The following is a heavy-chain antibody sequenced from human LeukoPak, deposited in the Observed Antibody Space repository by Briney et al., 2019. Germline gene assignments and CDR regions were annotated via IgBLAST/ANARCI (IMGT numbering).Heavy chain of an antibody. D-gene: IGHD3-3*01. Sequence: PSETLSLTCTVSGGSISSSSYYWGWIRQPPGKGLEWIGSIYYSWSTYYNPSLKSRLTISVATSKNQFSLKLSSVTDAATAVYSCARSWTVLREFDYWRKGTLVTVSS. J-gene: IGHJ4*02. CDR2: IYYSWST. CDR3: ARSWTVLREFDY. V-gene: IGHV4-39*07. CDR1: GGSISSSSYY.